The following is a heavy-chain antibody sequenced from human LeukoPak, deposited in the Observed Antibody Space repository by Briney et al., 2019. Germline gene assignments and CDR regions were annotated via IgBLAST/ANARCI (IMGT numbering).Heavy chain of an antibody. CDR1: GGTFSSYA. Sequence: SVKVSYKASGGTFSSYAISWVRQAPGQGLEWMGGIIPIFGTANYAQKFQGRVTITADESTSTAYMELRSLTSEDTAVYYCVRDGEGVAISVNYWFDPWGQGTLVTVSS. CDR2: IIPIFGTA. D-gene: IGHD3-10*01. V-gene: IGHV1-69*13. J-gene: IGHJ5*02. CDR3: VRDGEGVAISVNYWFDP.